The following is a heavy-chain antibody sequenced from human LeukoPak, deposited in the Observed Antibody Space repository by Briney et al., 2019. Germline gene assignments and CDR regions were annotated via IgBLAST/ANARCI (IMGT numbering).Heavy chain of an antibody. D-gene: IGHD3-22*01. V-gene: IGHV3-33*01. CDR1: GFTFSSYG. CDR3: ASTGGHSSGYYYPGY. J-gene: IGHJ4*02. Sequence: PGRSLRLSCAASGFTFSSYGMHWVRQAPGKGLEWVAVIWYDGSNKYYADSVKGRFTISRDNSKNTLYLQMNSLRAEDTAVYYCASTGGHSSGYYYPGYWGQGTLVTVSS. CDR2: IWYDGSNK.